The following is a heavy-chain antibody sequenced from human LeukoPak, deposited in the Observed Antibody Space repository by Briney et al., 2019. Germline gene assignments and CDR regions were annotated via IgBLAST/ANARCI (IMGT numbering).Heavy chain of an antibody. V-gene: IGHV3-11*04. Sequence: LRLSCAASGFTFSDYYMSWIRQAPGKGLEWVSYISSSGSTIYYADSVEGRFTISRDNAKNSLYLQMNSLRAEDTAVYYCAREKYSGYVHFWGQGTLVTVSS. CDR2: ISSSGSTI. CDR3: AREKYSGYVHF. CDR1: GFTFSDYY. D-gene: IGHD5-12*01. J-gene: IGHJ4*02.